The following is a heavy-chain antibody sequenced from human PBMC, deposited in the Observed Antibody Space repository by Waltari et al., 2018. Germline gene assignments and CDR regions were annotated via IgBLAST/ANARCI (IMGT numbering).Heavy chain of an antibody. Sequence: EVQLVESGGGLVQPGGSLRLSWAASGFPLSSYWMHWVRQAQGKGLVWVSRINSDGSSTSYADSVKGRFTISRDNAKNTLYLQMNSLRAEDTAVYYCARPGGAPVPFDYWGQGTLVTVSS. J-gene: IGHJ4*02. V-gene: IGHV3-74*01. D-gene: IGHD3-10*01. CDR1: GFPLSSYW. CDR2: INSDGSST. CDR3: ARPGGAPVPFDY.